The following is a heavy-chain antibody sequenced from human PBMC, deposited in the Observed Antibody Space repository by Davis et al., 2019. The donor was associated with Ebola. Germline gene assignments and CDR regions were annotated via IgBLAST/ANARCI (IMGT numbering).Heavy chain of an antibody. CDR2: ISWNSGSI. J-gene: IGHJ3*02. D-gene: IGHD1-26*01. Sequence: PGGSLRLSCAASGFTFSSYSMNWVRQAPGKGLEWVSGISWNSGSIGYADSVKGRFTISRDNAKNSLYLQMNSLRAEDTALYYCAKDRAVGATSLDAFDIWGQGTMVTVSS. V-gene: IGHV3-9*01. CDR3: AKDRAVGATSLDAFDI. CDR1: GFTFSSYS.